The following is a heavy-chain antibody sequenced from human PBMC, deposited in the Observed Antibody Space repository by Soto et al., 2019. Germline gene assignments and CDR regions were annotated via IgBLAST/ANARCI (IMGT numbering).Heavy chain of an antibody. CDR2: TKNKANSYTT. J-gene: IGHJ4*02. Sequence: EVQLVESGGGLVQPGGSLRLSCAASGFTFSDRYMDWVRQAPGKGLEWVGRTKNKANSYTTEYAASVKGRFTISRDDSRNSVFLQKNSLKTDDTAGYYCTIEGAYPGPDFDYWGQGTLVTVSS. V-gene: IGHV3-72*01. D-gene: IGHD3-16*01. CDR1: GFTFSDRY. CDR3: TIEGAYPGPDFDY.